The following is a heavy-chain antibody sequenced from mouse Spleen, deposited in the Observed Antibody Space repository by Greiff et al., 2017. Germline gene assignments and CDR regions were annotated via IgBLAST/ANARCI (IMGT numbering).Heavy chain of an antibody. J-gene: IGHJ4*01. CDR3: ARRGDYDVYYAMDY. CDR1: GFTFSDYG. D-gene: IGHD2-4*01. CDR2: ISSGSSTI. V-gene: IGHV5-17*01. Sequence: EVQGVESGGGLVKPGGSLKLSCAASGFTFSDYGMHWVRQAPEKGLEWVAYISSGSSTIYYADTVKGRFTISRDNAKNTLFLQMTSLRSEDTAMYYCARRGDYDVYYAMDYWGQGTSVTVSS.